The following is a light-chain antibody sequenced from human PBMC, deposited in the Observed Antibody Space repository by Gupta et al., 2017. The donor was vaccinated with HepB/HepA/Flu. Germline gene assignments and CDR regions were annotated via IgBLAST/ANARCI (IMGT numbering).Light chain of an antibody. CDR2: AAS. Sequence: MTQSPYSLYASVGDRVTITCRARQGISNYLAWYQQKPGKVPKLLIYAASTWQSGVPSRFSGSGSGTDFTLTISSLQAEDVATYYCQKYNSAPLTFGGGTKVEIK. CDR1: QGISNY. J-gene: IGKJ4*01. CDR3: QKYNSAPLT. V-gene: IGKV1-27*01.